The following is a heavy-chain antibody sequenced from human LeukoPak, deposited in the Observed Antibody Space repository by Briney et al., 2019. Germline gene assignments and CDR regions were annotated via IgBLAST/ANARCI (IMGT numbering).Heavy chain of an antibody. D-gene: IGHD1-20*01. CDR1: GFTFSSYS. CDR2: ISTSSTYI. V-gene: IGHV3-21*01. Sequence: NPGGSPRLSCAASGFTFSSYSMNWVRQAPGKGLEWISSISTSSTYIYYADSVKGRFTISRDNAKNSLYLQMNSLRAEDTAVYYCARDPPFIIGTTFFDYWGQGTLVTVSS. J-gene: IGHJ4*02. CDR3: ARDPPFIIGTTFFDY.